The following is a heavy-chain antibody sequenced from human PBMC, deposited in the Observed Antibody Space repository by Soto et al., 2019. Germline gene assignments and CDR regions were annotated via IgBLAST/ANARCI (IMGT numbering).Heavy chain of an antibody. CDR2: ISSGSSDT. CDR1: GYNFKRAS. J-gene: IGHJ4*02. V-gene: IGHV3-21*01. CDR3: ARVAY. Sequence: PGGSMQLSCDASGYNFKRASMNWVRQVPGKGLEWVASISSGSSDTWYADSVKGRFIISRDNAQNSLFLQMNTLRPEDTAMYYCARVAYWGPGTQVTVSS.